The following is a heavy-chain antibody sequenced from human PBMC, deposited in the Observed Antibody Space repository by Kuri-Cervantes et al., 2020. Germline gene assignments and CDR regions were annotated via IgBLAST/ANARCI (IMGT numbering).Heavy chain of an antibody. D-gene: IGHD3-10*01. Sequence: SLKISCAASGFTVSSNYMSWVRQAPGKGLEWVSGISWKSGNIVYAESVKGRFTISRDNAKNSLYLQMNSLRAEDTALYYCAKTAGSGTYLSGGYGMDVWGQGTTVTVSS. J-gene: IGHJ6*02. V-gene: IGHV3-9*01. CDR1: GFTVSSNY. CDR2: ISWKSGNI. CDR3: AKTAGSGTYLSGGYGMDV.